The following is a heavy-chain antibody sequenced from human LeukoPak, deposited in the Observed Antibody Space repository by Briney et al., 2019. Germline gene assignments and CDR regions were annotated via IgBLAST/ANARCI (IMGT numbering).Heavy chain of an antibody. D-gene: IGHD3-10*01. CDR3: AKDGRGYGSGSLNY. J-gene: IGHJ4*02. Sequence: GSLRLSCAASGCTISSYAMIRVRQAPGKGLEWVSAISGSGGSTYYADSVKGRFTISRDNSKNTLYLQMNSLRAEDTAVYYCAKDGRGYGSGSLNYWGQGTLVTVSS. V-gene: IGHV3-23*01. CDR1: GCTISSYA. CDR2: ISGSGGST.